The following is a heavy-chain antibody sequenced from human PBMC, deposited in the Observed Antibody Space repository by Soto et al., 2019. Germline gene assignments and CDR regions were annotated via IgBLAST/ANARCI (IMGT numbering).Heavy chain of an antibody. V-gene: IGHV1-69*06. J-gene: IGHJ4*02. CDR3: ARVKAYRGYYYDSSGYYGIFDY. D-gene: IGHD3-22*01. CDR2: IIPIFGTA. Sequence: EASVKVSCKASGGTFSSYAISWVRQAPGQGLEWMGGIIPIFGTANYAQKFQGRVTITADKSTSTAYMELSSLRSEDTAVYYCARVKAYRGYYYDSSGYYGIFDYWGQGTLVTVSS. CDR1: GGTFSSYA.